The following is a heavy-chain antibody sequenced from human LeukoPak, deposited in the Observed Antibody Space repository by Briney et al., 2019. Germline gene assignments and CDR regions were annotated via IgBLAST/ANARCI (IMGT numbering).Heavy chain of an antibody. V-gene: IGHV3-15*01. Sequence: GGSLRLSCAASGLPFTNAWMNWVRLAPGKRLEGVGRIKSNLDGGTVDYIAPVKGRFTISRDDSTHTLYLQLSSLKTEDTAMYYCMSDPLFQGGVDYWGQGTLVTVSS. D-gene: IGHD3-10*01. J-gene: IGHJ4*02. CDR1: GLPFTNAW. CDR2: IKSNLDGGTV. CDR3: MSDPLFQGGVDY.